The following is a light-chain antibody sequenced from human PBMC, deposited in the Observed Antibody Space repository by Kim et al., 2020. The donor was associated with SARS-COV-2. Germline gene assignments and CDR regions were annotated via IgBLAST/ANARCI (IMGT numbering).Light chain of an antibody. J-gene: IGKJ1*01. CDR1: QIVNSY. CDR2: DAS. Sequence: LSLFQGEMATLSCRASQIVNSYLAWYQHTPGQPPRLLIYDASIRATGIPARFSGSGSGTDFTLTISSLAPEDFAVYYCQQRGNWTFGQGTKVDIK. CDR3: QQRGNWT. V-gene: IGKV3-11*01.